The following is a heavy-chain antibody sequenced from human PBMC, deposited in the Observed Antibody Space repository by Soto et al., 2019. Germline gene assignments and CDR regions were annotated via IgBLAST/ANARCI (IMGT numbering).Heavy chain of an antibody. CDR1: GGSLSGYY. Sequence: NPSETLSLTCAVNGGSLSGYYWSWIRQSPGKGLEWIGEINHRGSSDYNPSLKSRVTLSIDASMNHVTLELTSVTAADTAVYYCERYDNRNSLYGVDVWGQGTAVTVSS. V-gene: IGHV4-34*01. J-gene: IGHJ6*02. CDR3: ERYDNRNSLYGVDV. CDR2: INHRGSS. D-gene: IGHD1-1*01.